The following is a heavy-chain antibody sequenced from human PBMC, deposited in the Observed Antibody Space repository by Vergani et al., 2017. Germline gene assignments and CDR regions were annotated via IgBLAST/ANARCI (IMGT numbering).Heavy chain of an antibody. D-gene: IGHD6-25*01. J-gene: IGHJ3*02. CDR3: AKDFTAWAAGGSPFDI. CDR1: GFTFDDYA. Sequence: EVQLVESGGGLVQPGRSLRLSCAASGFTFDDYAMHWARQAPGKGLEWVSGISRNSGNIGYADSVKGRFTISRDNAKNSLYLQMTSLRAEDTALYYCAKDFTAWAAGGSPFDIWGQGTMVTVSS. CDR2: ISRNSGNI. V-gene: IGHV3-9*01.